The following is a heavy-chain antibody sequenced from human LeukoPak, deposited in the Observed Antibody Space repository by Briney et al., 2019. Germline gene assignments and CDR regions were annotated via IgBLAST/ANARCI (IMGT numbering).Heavy chain of an antibody. J-gene: IGHJ4*02. CDR3: ARGAYYYGSGSYYFDY. CDR2: MNPNSGNT. CDR1: GYTFTSYD. V-gene: IGHV1-8*01. Sequence: ASVKVSCKASGYTFTSYDINWVRQATGQGLEWMGWMNPNSGNTGYAQKFQGRVTMTRNTSISTAYMELSSLRSEDTAVYYYARGAYYYGSGSYYFDYWGQGTLVTVSS. D-gene: IGHD3-10*01.